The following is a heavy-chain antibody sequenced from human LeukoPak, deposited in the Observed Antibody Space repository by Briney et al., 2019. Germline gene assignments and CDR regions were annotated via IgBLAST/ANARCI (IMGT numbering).Heavy chain of an antibody. CDR2: ISGSGGST. Sequence: PGGSLRLSCAASGFTFSSYAMSWVRQAPGKGLEWVSAISGSGGSTYYADSVKGRFTISRDNSRNTLYLQMNSLRAEDTAVYYCAKAPMVRGVIISNWGQGTLVTVSS. CDR1: GFTFSSYA. V-gene: IGHV3-23*01. J-gene: IGHJ4*02. CDR3: AKAPMVRGVIISN. D-gene: IGHD3-10*01.